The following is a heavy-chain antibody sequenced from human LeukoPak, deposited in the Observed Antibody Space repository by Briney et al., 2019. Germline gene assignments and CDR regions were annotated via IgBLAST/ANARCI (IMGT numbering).Heavy chain of an antibody. D-gene: IGHD3-22*01. CDR1: GFTFSRYG. CDR2: IWYDGSNK. J-gene: IGHJ4*02. Sequence: GGSLRLSCAASGFTFSRYGMHWVRQAPGKGLEWLAVIWYDGSNKYFADSVKGRLTISRDNSENTTHLEVISLRAEDTAVYYCARESSSAYPDYWGQGTLVTVSS. CDR3: ARESSSAYPDY. V-gene: IGHV3-33*01.